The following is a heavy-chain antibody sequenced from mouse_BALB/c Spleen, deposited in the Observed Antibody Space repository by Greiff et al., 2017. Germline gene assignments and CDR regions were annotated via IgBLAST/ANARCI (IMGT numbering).Heavy chain of an antibody. CDR3: ARREYDYWYFDG. D-gene: IGHD2-10*02. CDR1: GFTFSSYY. Sequence: EVKLMESGGGLVKLGGSLKLSCAASGFTFSSYYMSWVRQTPEKRLELVAAINSNGGSTYYPDTVKGRFTISRDNAKNTLYLQMSSLKSEDTALYYCARREYDYWYFDGWGAGTTVTVSS. CDR2: INSNGGST. J-gene: IGHJ1*01. V-gene: IGHV5-6-2*01.